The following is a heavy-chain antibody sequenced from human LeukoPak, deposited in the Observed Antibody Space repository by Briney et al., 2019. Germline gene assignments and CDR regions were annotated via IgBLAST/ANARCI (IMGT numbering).Heavy chain of an antibody. Sequence: GGSLRLSCAASGFTFTNYWMTWVRQAPGKGLEWVANIKQDGSVKYYVDSVKGRFTISRDNAKNSLYLQMNSLRAEDAAVYNCARIGYSSSSLDFWGRGTLVTVSS. D-gene: IGHD6-6*01. J-gene: IGHJ4*02. V-gene: IGHV3-7*03. CDR1: GFTFTNYW. CDR3: ARIGYSSSSLDF. CDR2: IKQDGSVK.